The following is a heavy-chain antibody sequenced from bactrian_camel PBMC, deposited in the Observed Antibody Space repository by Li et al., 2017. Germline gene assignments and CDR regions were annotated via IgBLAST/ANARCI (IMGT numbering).Heavy chain of an antibody. V-gene: IGHV3S44*01. CDR1: TSSFTGSGYC. CDR3: AADEFCPRQIRDYALDDIPIPLNFAF. J-gene: IGHJ6*01. CDR2: IGSDSTT. Sequence: VQLVESGGGSVQAGESLRLSRNASTSSFTGSGYCMGWFHQPEDIRAGVAAIGSDSTTTCADSVKGRFTISKDNAKNILDLQMNSLQPEDTAMYYCAADEFCPRQIRDYALDDIPIPLNFAFWGQGTQVTVS. D-gene: IGHD4*01.